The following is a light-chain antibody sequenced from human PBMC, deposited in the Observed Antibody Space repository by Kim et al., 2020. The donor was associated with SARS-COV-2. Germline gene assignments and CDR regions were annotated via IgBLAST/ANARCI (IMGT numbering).Light chain of an antibody. Sequence: PGERDTVSCRARQSVTSDYIAWYQKRTGQAPRLLICGAYNRPPGIPDRCSGGGAGTDFTLIISRMEPEDFAVYYCQQYGSTPPVTFGGGTKVDIK. CDR2: GAY. J-gene: IGKJ4*01. V-gene: IGKV3-20*01. CDR1: QSVTSDY. CDR3: QQYGSTPPVT.